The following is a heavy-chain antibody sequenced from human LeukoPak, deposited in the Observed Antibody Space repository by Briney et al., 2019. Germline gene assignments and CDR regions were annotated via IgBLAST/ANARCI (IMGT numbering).Heavy chain of an antibody. D-gene: IGHD3-22*01. J-gene: IGHJ4*02. CDR1: GFTVSSNY. Sequence: GGSLRLSCAASGFTVSSNYMSWVRQAPGKGLEWVSVIYSGGSTYYADSVKGRFTISRDNSKNTLYLQMNSLRAEDTAVYYCALSHYYDSSGFYWGQGTLVTVSS. CDR3: ALSHYYDSSGFY. V-gene: IGHV3-53*01. CDR2: IYSGGST.